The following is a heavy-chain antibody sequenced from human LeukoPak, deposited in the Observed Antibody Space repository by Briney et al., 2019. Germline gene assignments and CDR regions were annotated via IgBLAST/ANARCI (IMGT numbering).Heavy chain of an antibody. CDR3: AKGGGGVVVVPAAIDYFDY. J-gene: IGHJ4*02. Sequence: GGSLRLSCAASGFTFSSYAMSWVRQAPGKGLEWVSAISGSGGSTYYADSVKGRFTISRGNSKNTLYLQMNSLRAEDTAVYYCAKGGGGVVVVPAAIDYFDYWGQGTLVTVSS. CDR2: ISGSGGST. D-gene: IGHD2-2*01. CDR1: GFTFSSYA. V-gene: IGHV3-23*01.